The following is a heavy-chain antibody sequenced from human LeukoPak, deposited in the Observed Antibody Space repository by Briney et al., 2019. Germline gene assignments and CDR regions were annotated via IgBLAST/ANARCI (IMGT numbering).Heavy chain of an antibody. V-gene: IGHV3-48*02. J-gene: IGHJ4*02. Sequence: PGGSLRLSCAASGFTFSNYGVSWVRQAPGKGLEWISYISGSSSTMYYADSVTGRFTISRDNAKNSQYLQMNSLRDEDTAVYYCARGTSSGTNYYWGQGTLVTVSS. D-gene: IGHD3-10*01. CDR3: ARGTSSGTNYY. CDR1: GFTFSNYG. CDR2: ISGSSSTM.